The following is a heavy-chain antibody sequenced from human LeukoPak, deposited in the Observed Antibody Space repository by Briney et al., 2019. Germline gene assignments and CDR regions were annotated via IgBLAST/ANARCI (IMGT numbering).Heavy chain of an antibody. V-gene: IGHV4-31*03. CDR1: GGSISSGGYY. J-gene: IGHJ4*02. D-gene: IGHD4-17*01. Sequence: SETLSLTCTVSGGSISSGGYYWSWIRQHPGKGLEWIGYIYYSGSTYYNPSLKSRITISVDTSKNQFSLKLSSVTAADTAVYYCARGDYGDYAYYFDYWGQGTLVTVSS. CDR3: ARGDYGDYAYYFDY. CDR2: IYYSGST.